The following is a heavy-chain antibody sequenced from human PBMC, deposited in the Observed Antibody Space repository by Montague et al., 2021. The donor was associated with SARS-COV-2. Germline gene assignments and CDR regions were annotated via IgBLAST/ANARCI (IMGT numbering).Heavy chain of an antibody. CDR3: ASPPGIRGREY. CDR2: ISSGGTSI. V-gene: IGHV3-11*01. Sequence: LRPSFAASGFTFSDYYMSWIRQAPGKGLEWISYISSGGTSISYADSVKGRVTISRDNAKKFLYLQMNSLRVDDTAVYYCASPPGIRGREYWGQGILVTVSS. J-gene: IGHJ4*02. CDR1: GFTFSDYY. D-gene: IGHD3-10*01.